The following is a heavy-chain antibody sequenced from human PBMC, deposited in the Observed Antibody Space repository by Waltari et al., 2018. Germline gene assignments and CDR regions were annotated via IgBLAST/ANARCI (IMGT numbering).Heavy chain of an antibody. D-gene: IGHD3-3*01. CDR2: ISGSGSNK. CDR3: VRNAVWSGPDC. CDR1: GFTFSSYE. J-gene: IGHJ4*02. Sequence: EVQLVESGGGLVQAGGSLRLSCAASGFTFSSYEMNWVRQVPGKGLEWISYISGSGSNKYHTDSVKGRFTISRDNAKNSLSLQMYSLRVEDTAVYYCVRNAVWSGPDCWGLGTLVTVSS. V-gene: IGHV3-48*03.